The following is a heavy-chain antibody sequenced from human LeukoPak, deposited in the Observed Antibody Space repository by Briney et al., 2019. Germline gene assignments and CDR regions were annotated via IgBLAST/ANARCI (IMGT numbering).Heavy chain of an antibody. Sequence: SETLSLTCTVSGGSISSSSYYWGWIRQPPGKGLEWIGSIYYSGSTYYNPSLKSRVTISVDTSKNQFSLKLGSVTAADTAVYYCARLIIIVVVPAAPSVVAATPDWFDPWGQGTLVTVSS. V-gene: IGHV4-39*01. CDR3: ARLIIIVVVPAAPSVVAATPDWFDP. D-gene: IGHD2-2*01. CDR2: IYYSGST. CDR1: GGSISSSSYY. J-gene: IGHJ5*02.